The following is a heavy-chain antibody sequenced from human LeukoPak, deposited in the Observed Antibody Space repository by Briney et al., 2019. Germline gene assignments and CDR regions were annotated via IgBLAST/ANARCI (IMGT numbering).Heavy chain of an antibody. CDR2: ISGSGGST. CDR1: GFTFSSYA. J-gene: IGHJ4*02. V-gene: IGHV3-23*01. Sequence: GGSLRLSCAASGFTFSSYAMSWVRQAPGKGLEWVSAISGSGGSTYYADSVKGRFTISRDNSKNTLYLQMNSLRAEDTAVYYCAKDAKVFGYGRDYYFDYWGQETLVTVSS. D-gene: IGHD2-21*02. CDR3: AKDAKVFGYGRDYYFDY.